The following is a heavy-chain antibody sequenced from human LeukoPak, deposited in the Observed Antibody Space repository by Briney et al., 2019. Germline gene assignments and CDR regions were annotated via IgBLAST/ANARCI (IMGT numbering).Heavy chain of an antibody. V-gene: IGHV4-34*01. J-gene: IGHJ3*02. CDR1: GGSFSGYY. D-gene: IGHD3-16*01. Sequence: PSETLSLTCAVYGGSFSGYYWSWIRQPAGKGLEWIGEVNHSGSTNYNPSLKSRVTISVDTSKNQFSLKLSSVTAADTAVYYCARVGGNYDYVWGSFTDAFDIWGQGTMVTVSS. CDR2: VNHSGST. CDR3: ARVGGNYDYVWGSFTDAFDI.